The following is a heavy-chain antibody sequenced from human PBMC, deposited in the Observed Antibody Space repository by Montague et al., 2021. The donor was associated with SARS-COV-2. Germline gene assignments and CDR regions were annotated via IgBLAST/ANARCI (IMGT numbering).Heavy chain of an antibody. J-gene: IGHJ3*02. CDR2: ISGSGGTT. CDR1: GLTFSNYA. Sequence: SLRLSCAASGLTFSNYAMSWVRQAPGKGPECVSGISGSGGTTYYADSVKGRFTISRDNSKNTLYLQMNSLRAEDTAVYYCANPKGAFDIWGQGTMVTVSS. CDR3: ANPKGAFDI. V-gene: IGHV3-23*01.